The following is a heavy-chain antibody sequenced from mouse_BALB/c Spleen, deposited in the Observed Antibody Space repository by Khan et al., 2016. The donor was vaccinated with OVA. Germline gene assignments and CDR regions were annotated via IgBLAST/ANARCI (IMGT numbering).Heavy chain of an antibody. D-gene: IGHD1-1*01. V-gene: IGHV5-6*01. CDR3: TRLAYYYGGRGFAY. CDR1: GFTFSTYG. J-gene: IGHJ3*01. CDR2: VSTGSGYT. Sequence: EVELVESGGDLVKPGGSLKLSCAASGFTFSTYGMSWVRQTPDKRLEWVATVSTGSGYTYYPPSVKGRFTISRDNAKNTLYLQLSGLKSEDTAMFYCTRLAYYYGGRGFAYWGQGTLVTVSA.